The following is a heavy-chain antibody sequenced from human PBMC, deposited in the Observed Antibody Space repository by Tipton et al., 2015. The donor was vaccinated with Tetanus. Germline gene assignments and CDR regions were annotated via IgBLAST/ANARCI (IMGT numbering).Heavy chain of an antibody. CDR1: GFIFSNYW. CDR2: INRDGSGK. CDR3: ARDRGEDWTNFYYMDV. V-gene: IGHV3-7*01. J-gene: IGHJ6*03. D-gene: IGHD3/OR15-3a*01. Sequence: SLRLSCSASGFIFSNYWMSWVRQAPGKGLGWVANINRDGSGKYYVDSVKGRFTISRDEAKNSLYLQMSSLRVGDTAVYYCARDRGEDWTNFYYMDVWGKGATVTVPS.